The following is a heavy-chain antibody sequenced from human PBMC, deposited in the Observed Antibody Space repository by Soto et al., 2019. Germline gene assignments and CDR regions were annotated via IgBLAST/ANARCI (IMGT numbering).Heavy chain of an antibody. V-gene: IGHV1-46*03. CDR3: TRGPASGDY. CDR2: INPNGGST. J-gene: IGHJ4*02. CDR1: GYIFTNFY. Sequence: VQLGQPGAEVKKPGASVKFSCKASGYIFTNFYIHWVRQAPGQGLEWIGIINPNGGSTNYAQNFQGRVTMTRDTSTSTVYMDLSSLRSEYTAVYYCTRGPASGDYWGQGTLITVSS.